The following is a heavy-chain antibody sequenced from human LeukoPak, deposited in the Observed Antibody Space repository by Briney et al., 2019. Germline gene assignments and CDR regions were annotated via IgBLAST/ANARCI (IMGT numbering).Heavy chain of an antibody. Sequence: SETLSLTCTVSGGSVSSGSYYWSWIRQPPGKGLEWIGYIYYSGSTNYNPSLKSRVTISVDTSKNQFSLKLSSLTAADTAVYYCARRITSNCFDPWGQGTLVTVSS. CDR3: ARRITSNCFDP. CDR1: GGSVSSGSYY. D-gene: IGHD3-10*01. CDR2: IYYSGST. J-gene: IGHJ5*02. V-gene: IGHV4-61*01.